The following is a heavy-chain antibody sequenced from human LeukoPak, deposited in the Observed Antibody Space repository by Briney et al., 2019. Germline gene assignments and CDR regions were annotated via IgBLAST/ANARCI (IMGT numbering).Heavy chain of an antibody. CDR3: AKRESYSNSPIDY. J-gene: IGHJ4*02. CDR1: GFSFSSYA. V-gene: IGHV3-23*01. D-gene: IGHD6-13*01. CDR2: NSHDGGGK. Sequence: GGSLRLSCAASGFSFSSYAMSWVRQAPGKGLEWVSSNSHDGGGKYYADSVKGRFTISRDNSKGTLHLQMSSLRAEDTAIYYCAKRESYSNSPIDYWGQGTLVTVSS.